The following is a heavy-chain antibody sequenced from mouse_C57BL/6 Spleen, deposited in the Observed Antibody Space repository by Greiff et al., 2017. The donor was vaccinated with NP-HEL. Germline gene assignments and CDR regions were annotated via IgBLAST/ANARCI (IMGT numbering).Heavy chain of an antibody. J-gene: IGHJ1*03. CDR2: IHPNSGST. CDR3: ATLYSNDWYFDV. CDR1: GYTFTSYW. D-gene: IGHD2-5*01. V-gene: IGHV1-64*01. Sequence: QVQLQQPGAELVKPGASVKLSCKASGYTFTSYWMHWVKQRPGQGLEWIGMIHPNSGSTNYNEKFKSKATLTVDKSSSTAYMQLSSLTSEDSAVYYCATLYSNDWYFDVWGTGTTVTVSS.